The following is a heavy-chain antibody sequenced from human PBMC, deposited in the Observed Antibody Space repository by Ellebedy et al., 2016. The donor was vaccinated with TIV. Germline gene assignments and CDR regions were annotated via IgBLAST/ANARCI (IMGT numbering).Heavy chain of an antibody. J-gene: IGHJ3*02. CDR2: MNPNSGNT. CDR1: GYTFTGYY. V-gene: IGHV1-8*02. D-gene: IGHD3-22*01. Sequence: ASVKVSCXASGYTFTGYYIHWVRQAPGQGLEWMGWMNPNSGNTGYAQKFQGRVTMTRNTSISTAYMELSSLRSEDTAVYYCARVGYDSSGYIDAFDIWGQGTMVTVSS. CDR3: ARVGYDSSGYIDAFDI.